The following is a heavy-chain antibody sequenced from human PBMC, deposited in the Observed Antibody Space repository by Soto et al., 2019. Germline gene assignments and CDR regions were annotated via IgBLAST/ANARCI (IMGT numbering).Heavy chain of an antibody. J-gene: IGHJ4*02. D-gene: IGHD3-9*01. V-gene: IGHV3-48*01. Sequence: EVQLVESGGGLVQPGGSLRLSCAASGFTFSSYSMNWVRQAPGKGLEWVSYIISSSSTIYYADSVKGRFTISRDNAKNSLYLQMNSLRAEDTAVYYCARVVRYPPRFDYWGQGTLVTVSS. CDR1: GFTFSSYS. CDR3: ARVVRYPPRFDY. CDR2: IISSSSTI.